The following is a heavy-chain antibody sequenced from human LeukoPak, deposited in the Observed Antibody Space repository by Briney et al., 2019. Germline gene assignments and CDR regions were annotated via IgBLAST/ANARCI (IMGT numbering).Heavy chain of an antibody. CDR3: AKGYTVTTTLVDY. J-gene: IGHJ4*02. CDR2: ISGSGGSP. D-gene: IGHD4-17*01. V-gene: IGHV3-23*01. CDR1: GFIFSSYA. Sequence: GRSLRLSCAASGFIFSSYAMSCVRQAPGKGLEWVSAISGSGGSPYYADSVKGRFTISRDNSKNALFLQMNSLRAEDTAVYYCAKGYTVTTTLVDYWGQGTLVTVSS.